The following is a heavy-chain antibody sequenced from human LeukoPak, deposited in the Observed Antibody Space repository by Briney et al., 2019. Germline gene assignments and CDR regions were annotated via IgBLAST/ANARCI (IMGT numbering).Heavy chain of an antibody. CDR2: IIDSGGST. CDR1: GLTFSSYA. D-gene: IGHD6-6*01. J-gene: IGHJ4*02. CDR3: AKGGSSSFGY. V-gene: IGHV3-23*01. Sequence: GGSLRLSCAASGLTFSSYAMNWVRQAPGKGLEWVSGIIDSGGSTYYADSVKGRFTISRDNSKDTLYLQMSSLRAEDTAVYYCAKGGSSSFGYWGQGTLVTVSS.